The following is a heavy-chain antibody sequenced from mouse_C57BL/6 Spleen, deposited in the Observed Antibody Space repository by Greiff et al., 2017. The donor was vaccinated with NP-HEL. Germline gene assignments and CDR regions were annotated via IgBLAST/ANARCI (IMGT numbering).Heavy chain of an antibody. V-gene: IGHV1-52*01. Sequence: QVQLQQPGAELVRPGSSVKLSCKASGHTFTSYWMHWVKQRPIQGLEWIGNIDPSDSETHYNQKFKDKATLTVDKSSSTAYMQLSSLTSEDSAVYYCARWYYGSSYWYFDVWGTGTTVTVSS. J-gene: IGHJ1*03. CDR2: IDPSDSET. D-gene: IGHD1-1*01. CDR1: GHTFTSYW. CDR3: ARWYYGSSYWYFDV.